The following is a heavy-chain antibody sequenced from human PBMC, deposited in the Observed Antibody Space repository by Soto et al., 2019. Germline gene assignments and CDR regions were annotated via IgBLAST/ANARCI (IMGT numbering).Heavy chain of an antibody. CDR2: IIPILGIA. D-gene: IGHD5-18*01. CDR3: ARRDGYSYRRNPSHSYGMDV. V-gene: IGHV1-69*02. Sequence: QVQLVQSGAEVKKPGSSVKVSCKASGGTFSSYTISWVRQAPGQGLEWMGRIIPILGIANYAQKFQGRVTISADKSTRTAYKALSSLRSEDTAVYHCARRDGYSYRRNPSHSYGMDVWGQGTTVTVSS. CDR1: GGTFSSYT. J-gene: IGHJ6*02.